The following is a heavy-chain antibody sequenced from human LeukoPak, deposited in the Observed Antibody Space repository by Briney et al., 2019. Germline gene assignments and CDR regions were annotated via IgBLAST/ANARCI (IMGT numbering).Heavy chain of an antibody. CDR2: INPNSGGT. D-gene: IGHD6-13*01. CDR3: ARTPLSIAAAGTSLGDY. V-gene: IGHV1-2*02. CDR1: GYTFTGYY. Sequence: ASVKVSCKASGYTFTGYYMHWVRQAPGQGLEWMGWINPNSGGTNYAQKFQGRVTMTMDTSISTAYMELSRLRSDDTAVYYCARTPLSIAAAGTSLGDYWGQGTLVTVSS. J-gene: IGHJ4*02.